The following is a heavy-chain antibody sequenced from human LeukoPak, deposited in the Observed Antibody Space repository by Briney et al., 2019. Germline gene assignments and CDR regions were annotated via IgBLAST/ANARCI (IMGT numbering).Heavy chain of an antibody. D-gene: IGHD1-1*01. Sequence: SETLSLTCTVSGDSISSYYWSWIRRPPGKGLECIGSIYYRGSTYYNPSLKSRVTMSVDMSKNQFSLKLNSVTAADTAVYYCARHNNWSSPDYWGQGTLVIVSS. CDR2: IYYRGST. J-gene: IGHJ4*02. CDR3: ARHNNWSSPDY. CDR1: GDSISSYY. V-gene: IGHV4-39*01.